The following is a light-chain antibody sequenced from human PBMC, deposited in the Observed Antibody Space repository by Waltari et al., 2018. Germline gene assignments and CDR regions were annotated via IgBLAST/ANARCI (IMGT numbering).Light chain of an antibody. J-gene: IGKJ1*01. Sequence: EIVLTQSPGTLSFSPGERATLSCRASQSVGKSLAWYQQKPGQAPRLLIYGASGRATGIPDRFSGGGSGTDFSLTISRLEPEDSAAYHCQHYVSLPVTFGQGTKVEIK. V-gene: IGKV3-20*01. CDR2: GAS. CDR1: QSVGKS. CDR3: QHYVSLPVT.